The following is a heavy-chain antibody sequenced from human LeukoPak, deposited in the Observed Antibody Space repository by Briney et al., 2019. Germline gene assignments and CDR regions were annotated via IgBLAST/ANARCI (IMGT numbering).Heavy chain of an antibody. D-gene: IGHD2-8*01. CDR3: ARGVGYCTNAIRHPHY. Sequence: KPSETLSLTCAVSGYSISSGYYWGWIRQPPGKGLEWIGGIYHSGSTYYNPSLKSRVTISVDTSKNQFSLKLSSVTAADTAVYYCARGVGYCTNAIRHPHYWGQGTLVTVSS. J-gene: IGHJ4*02. V-gene: IGHV4-38-2*01. CDR1: GYSISSGYY. CDR2: IYHSGST.